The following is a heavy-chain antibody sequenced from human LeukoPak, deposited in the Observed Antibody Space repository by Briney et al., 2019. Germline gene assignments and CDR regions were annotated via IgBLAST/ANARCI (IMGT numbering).Heavy chain of an antibody. CDR3: ASATAMDTFDY. CDR2: IYSGGST. Sequence: GGSLRLSCAASGFTVSSNYMSWVRQAPGKGLEWVSVIYSGGSTYYADSVKGRFTISRDNSKNTLYLQMNSLRAEDTAVYYCASATAMDTFDYWGQGTLVTVSS. J-gene: IGHJ4*02. V-gene: IGHV3-53*01. D-gene: IGHD5-18*01. CDR1: GFTVSSNY.